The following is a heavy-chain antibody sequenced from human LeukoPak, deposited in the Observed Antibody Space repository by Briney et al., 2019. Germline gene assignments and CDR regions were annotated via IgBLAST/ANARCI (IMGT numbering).Heavy chain of an antibody. CDR3: AKGAVDPTSDF. D-gene: IGHD3-16*01. V-gene: IGHV3-23*01. CDR1: GFTFTRYP. Sequence: GGSLRLSCAASGFTFTRYPMSWVRQAPGKGLEWVSAISGSGASTYYADSVKGRFTISRDNSKNTLHLQMNSLRAEDTAVYYCAKGAVDPTSDFWGQGTLVTVSS. J-gene: IGHJ4*02. CDR2: ISGSGAST.